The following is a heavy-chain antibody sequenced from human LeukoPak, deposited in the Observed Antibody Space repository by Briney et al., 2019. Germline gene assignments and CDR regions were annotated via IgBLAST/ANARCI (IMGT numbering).Heavy chain of an antibody. CDR1: GFTFSSYA. Sequence: GGSLRLSCAASGFTFSSYAMSWVRQAPGKGLEWVSYISSSGSTIYYADSVKGRFTISRDNAKNSLYLQMNSLRAEDTAVYYCARNLDGITIFGVGYWGQGTLVTVSS. D-gene: IGHD3-3*01. CDR3: ARNLDGITIFGVGY. CDR2: ISSSGSTI. V-gene: IGHV3-48*04. J-gene: IGHJ4*02.